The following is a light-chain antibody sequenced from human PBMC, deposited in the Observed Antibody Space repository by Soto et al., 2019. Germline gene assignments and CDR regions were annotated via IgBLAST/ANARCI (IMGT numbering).Light chain of an antibody. CDR2: YDS. J-gene: IGLJ2*01. CDR1: NIGSKS. Sequence: SYELTQPPSVSVAPGKTARITCGGNNIGSKSVHWYQQKPGQAPVLVIYYDSDRPSGIPERFSGSNSGHTATLTISRVEAGDEADYYCQVWDRSSDHVVFGGGTQLPVL. V-gene: IGLV3-21*04. CDR3: QVWDRSSDHVV.